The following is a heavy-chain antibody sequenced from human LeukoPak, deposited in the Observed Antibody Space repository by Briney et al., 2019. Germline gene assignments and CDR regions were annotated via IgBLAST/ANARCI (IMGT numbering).Heavy chain of an antibody. CDR3: AKDVWWSVS. Sequence: PGGSLRLSCAASGFSFRSYWMSWVRQAPGKGLEWVSAISADAVDTFYAPSVKGRFTISRDNSKNTLYLQINSLRAEDTAMYYCAKDVWWSVSWGQGTLVTVSS. CDR2: ISADAVDT. V-gene: IGHV3-23*01. J-gene: IGHJ5*02. CDR1: GFSFRSYW. D-gene: IGHD2-8*02.